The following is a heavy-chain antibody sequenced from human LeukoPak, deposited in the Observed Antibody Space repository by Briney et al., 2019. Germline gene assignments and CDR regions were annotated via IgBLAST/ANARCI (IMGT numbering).Heavy chain of an antibody. D-gene: IGHD4-17*01. CDR3: AKVFRSGDLFVSDS. CDR2: ISGGGDST. CDR1: GFTFSSHV. V-gene: IGHV3-23*01. Sequence: GGSLRLSCAASGFTFSSHVMSWVRQAPGQGLEWVSAISGGGDSTYYADSVKGRFTISRDSSRDTLYLQMNSLRAEDSAIYYCAKVFRSGDLFVSDSWGQGTLVTVSS. J-gene: IGHJ4*02.